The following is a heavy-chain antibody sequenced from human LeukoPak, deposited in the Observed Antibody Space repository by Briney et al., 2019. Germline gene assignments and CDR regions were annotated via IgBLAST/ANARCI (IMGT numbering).Heavy chain of an antibody. CDR2: IKPDGSEK. J-gene: IGHJ4*02. CDR3: ARDPSAGSES. CDR1: GFTFSGRW. V-gene: IGHV3-7*01. Sequence: SGGSLRLSCAASGFTFSGRWMSWVRQAPGKGPEWVANIKPDGSEKNYVDSVKGRFTISRDNAKRSLYLQMNSLRVEDTAVYYCARDPSAGSESWGQGTLVTVSS. D-gene: IGHD6-25*01.